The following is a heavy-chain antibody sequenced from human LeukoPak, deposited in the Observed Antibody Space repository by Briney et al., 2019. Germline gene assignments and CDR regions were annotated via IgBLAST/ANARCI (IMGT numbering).Heavy chain of an antibody. CDR1: GFTLSSYA. J-gene: IGHJ4*02. CDR2: IGGTGGNI. Sequence: GGSLRLSCAASGFTLSSYAMSWVRQAPGKGLEWVSAIGGTGGNIFYTDSVKGRFTISRDNSKNTLYLHMNSLRAEDTAIYYCVRDNYSYRLDVWGQGTLVTVSS. V-gene: IGHV3-23*01. D-gene: IGHD2-21*01. CDR3: VRDNYSYRLDV.